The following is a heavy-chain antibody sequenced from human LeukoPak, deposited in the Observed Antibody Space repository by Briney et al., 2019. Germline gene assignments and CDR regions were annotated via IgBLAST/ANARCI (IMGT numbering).Heavy chain of an antibody. V-gene: IGHV3-23*01. D-gene: IGHD2-15*01. CDR3: AKARGYCSGGSCYRYAFDI. Sequence: GGSLRLSCAVSGFTFSDYAMSWVRQGPGKGPEWVSVMSGSGKSTYYADSVKGRFTISRDNSKNTFYLQMSSLRVDDTAIYFCAKARGYCSGGSCYRYAFDIWGQGTMVTVSS. J-gene: IGHJ3*02. CDR1: GFTFSDYA. CDR2: MSGSGKST.